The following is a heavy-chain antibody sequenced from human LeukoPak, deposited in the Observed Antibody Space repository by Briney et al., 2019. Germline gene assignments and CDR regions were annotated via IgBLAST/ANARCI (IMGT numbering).Heavy chain of an antibody. D-gene: IGHD2-2*02. Sequence: PSETLSLTCTVSGGSISSGDYYWSWIRQPPGKGLEWIGYIYYSGSTYYNPSLRSRLTISVDTSKNQFSLKLSSVTAADTAVYYCARALLLKVPAAIVSWFDPWGQGTLVTVSS. CDR2: IYYSGST. CDR1: GGSISSGDYY. J-gene: IGHJ5*02. V-gene: IGHV4-30-4*01. CDR3: ARALLLKVPAAIVSWFDP.